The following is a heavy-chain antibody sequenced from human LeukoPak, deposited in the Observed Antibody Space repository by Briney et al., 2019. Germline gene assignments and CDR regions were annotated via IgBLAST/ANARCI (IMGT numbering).Heavy chain of an antibody. CDR2: IESKTDGGTT. CDR3: TTYGSGRKFDY. CDR1: GFTLSDHY. J-gene: IGHJ4*02. D-gene: IGHD3-10*01. Sequence: PGGSLRLSCAVSGFTLSDHYMDWVRQAPGKGLEWVGRIESKTDGGTTDYAAPVKGRFIISRDDSTNTLYLQMNSLKSEDTAVYYCTTYGSGRKFDYWGQGILVTVSS. V-gene: IGHV3-15*04.